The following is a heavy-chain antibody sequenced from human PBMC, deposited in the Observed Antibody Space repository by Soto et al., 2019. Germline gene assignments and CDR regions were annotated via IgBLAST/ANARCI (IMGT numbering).Heavy chain of an antibody. V-gene: IGHV4-39*01. J-gene: IGHJ4*02. D-gene: IGHD3-10*01. CDR1: GGSISSSIYY. CDR2: IYYSGST. Sequence: SETLSLTCTVSGGSISSSIYYWGWIRQHPGKGLEWIGSIYYSGSTYYNPSLKSRVTISVDTSKNQFSLKLSSVTAADTAVYYCATPGLLWFGELSYYFDYWGQGTLVTVSS. CDR3: ATPGLLWFGELSYYFDY.